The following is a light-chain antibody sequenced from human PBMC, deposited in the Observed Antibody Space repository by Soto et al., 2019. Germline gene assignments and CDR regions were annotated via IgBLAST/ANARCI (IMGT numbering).Light chain of an antibody. V-gene: IGKV1-39*01. CDR3: QERKT. J-gene: IGKJ1*01. CDR1: QSISSY. CDR2: AAS. Sequence: DVQMTQSPSSLSASVEDRVTITCRASQSISSYLNWYQQKPGKAPKLLIYAASSLQSGVPSRFSGSGSGTDFTLTISNLQPEDSAIYYCQERKTFGQGTKGEIK.